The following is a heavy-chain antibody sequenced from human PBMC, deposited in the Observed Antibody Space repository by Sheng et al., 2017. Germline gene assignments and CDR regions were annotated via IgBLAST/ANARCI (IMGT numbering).Heavy chain of an antibody. D-gene: IGHD6-13*01. CDR2: IKQDGSEK. Sequence: EVQLVESGGGLVQPGGSLRLSCAASGFTFSSYWMSWVRQAPGKGLEWVANIKQDGSEKYYVDSVKGRFTISRDNAKNSLYLQMNSLRAEDTAVYYCARAGSWGNYYYYYMDVWGKGTTVTVSS. J-gene: IGHJ6*03. CDR3: ARAGSWGNYYYYYMDV. V-gene: IGHV3-7*01. CDR1: GFTFSSYW.